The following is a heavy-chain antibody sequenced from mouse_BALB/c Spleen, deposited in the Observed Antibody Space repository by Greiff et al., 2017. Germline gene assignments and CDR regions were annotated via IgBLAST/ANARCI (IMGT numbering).Heavy chain of an antibody. Sequence: LQQPGSELVRPGASVKLSCKASGYTFTSYWMHWVKQRPGQGLEWIGNIYPGSGSTNYDEKFKSKATLTVDTSSSTAYMQLSSLTSEDSAVYYCTRQDGYYWYFDVWGAGTTVTVSS. CDR2: IYPGSGST. CDR3: TRQDGYYWYFDV. D-gene: IGHD2-3*01. J-gene: IGHJ1*01. CDR1: GYTFTSYW. V-gene: IGHV1S22*01.